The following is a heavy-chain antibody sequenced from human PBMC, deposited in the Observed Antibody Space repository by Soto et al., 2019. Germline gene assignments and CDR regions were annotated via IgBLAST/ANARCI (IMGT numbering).Heavy chain of an antibody. CDR1: GFTVSSNY. J-gene: IGHJ6*02. CDR2: IYSGGST. CDR3: ARGTRYYYYYGMDV. Sequence: GGSLRLSCAASGFTVSSNYMSWVRQAPGKGLEWVSVIYSGGSTYYADSVKGRFTISRDNSKNTLYLQMNSLRAEDTAVYYCARGTRYYYYYGMDVWGQGTTVTVSS. V-gene: IGHV3-53*01.